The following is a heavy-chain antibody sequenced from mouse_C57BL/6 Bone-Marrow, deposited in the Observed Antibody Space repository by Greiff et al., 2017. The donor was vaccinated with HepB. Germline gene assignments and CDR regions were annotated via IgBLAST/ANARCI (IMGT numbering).Heavy chain of an antibody. CDR1: GYTFTDYN. Sequence: DVQLQESGPELVKPGASVKMSCKASGYTFTDYNMHWVKQSHGKSLEWIGYINPNNGGTSYNQKFKGKATLTVNKSSSTAYMELRSLTSEDSAVYYCAREPFITTVVGYFDVWGTGTTVTVSS. CDR2: INPNNGGT. J-gene: IGHJ1*03. V-gene: IGHV1-22*01. CDR3: AREPFITTVVGYFDV. D-gene: IGHD1-1*01.